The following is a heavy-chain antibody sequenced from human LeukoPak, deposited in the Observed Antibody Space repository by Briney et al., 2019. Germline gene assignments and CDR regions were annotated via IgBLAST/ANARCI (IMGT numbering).Heavy chain of an antibody. V-gene: IGHV3-30*02. CDR3: AKDLERFGELLQFDY. CDR1: GFTFSSYG. Sequence: GGSLRLSCAASGFTFSSYGMHWVRQAPGKGLEWVAFIRYDGCNKYYADSVKGRFTISRDNSKNTLYLQMNSLRAEDTAVYYCAKDLERFGELLQFDYWGQGTLVTVSS. J-gene: IGHJ4*02. CDR2: IRYDGCNK. D-gene: IGHD3-10*01.